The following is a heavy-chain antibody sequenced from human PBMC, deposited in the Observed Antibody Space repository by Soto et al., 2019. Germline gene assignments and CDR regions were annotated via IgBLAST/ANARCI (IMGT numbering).Heavy chain of an antibody. CDR3: AREPLGGGVCYDHWLDP. CDR1: GYTFTRYA. J-gene: IGHJ5*02. D-gene: IGHD2-21*02. Sequence: QVQLVQSGAEVKKPGASVRVSCRTSGYTFTRYAIHWVRQAPGQGREWMAWSNIGNGNTTYSQKLQGRVTVSRDTSASTAYMELSSLRSEATAVYYCAREPLGGGVCYDHWLDPWGQGTLVTVSS. V-gene: IGHV1-3*04. CDR2: SNIGNGNT.